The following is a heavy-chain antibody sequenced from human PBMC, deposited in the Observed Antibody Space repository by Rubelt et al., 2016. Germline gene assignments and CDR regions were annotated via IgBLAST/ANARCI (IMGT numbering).Heavy chain of an antibody. CDR3: AKDIVVVPAAIRWDSGYYYYGMDV. CDR1: GFTFSSYA. Sequence: GQLVESGGGLVKPGGSLRLSCAASGFTFSSYAMHWVRQAPGKGLEWVAVISYDGSNKYYADSVKGRFTISRDNTKNTLYLQMNSLRAEDTAVYYCAKDIVVVPAAIRWDSGYYYYGMDVWGQGTTVTVSS. V-gene: IGHV3-30*04. CDR2: ISYDGSNK. J-gene: IGHJ6*02. D-gene: IGHD2-2*02.